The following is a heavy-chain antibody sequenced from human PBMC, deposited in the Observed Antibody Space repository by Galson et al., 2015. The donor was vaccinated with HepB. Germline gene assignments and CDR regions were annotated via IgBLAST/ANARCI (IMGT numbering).Heavy chain of an antibody. J-gene: IGHJ6*02. CDR2: INPSGGST. CDR3: ARGGLVVTAIGYYGMDV. Sequence: SVKVSCKASGYSFITYYIHWVRQAPGQGLEWMGIINPSGGSTTYAQKFQGRVTVTRDTSTNTVYMEMSSLRSEDTAVYYCARGGLVVTAIGYYGMDVWGQGTTVTVSS. D-gene: IGHD2-21*02. V-gene: IGHV1-46*03. CDR1: GYSFITYY.